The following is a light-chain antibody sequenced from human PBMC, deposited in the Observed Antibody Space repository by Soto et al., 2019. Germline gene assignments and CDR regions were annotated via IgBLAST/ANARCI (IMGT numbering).Light chain of an antibody. CDR1: RSDVGAYNY. CDR2: EVS. J-gene: IGLJ1*01. Sequence: QSALTQPASVSGSPGQSIAISCTGTRSDVGAYNYVSWSQQHPGKAPKLLISEVSNRPSGVSNRFSGSKSGNTASLTISGLQADDEADYYCSSYTASSTLLFGTGTKLTVL. V-gene: IGLV2-14*03. CDR3: SSYTASSTLL.